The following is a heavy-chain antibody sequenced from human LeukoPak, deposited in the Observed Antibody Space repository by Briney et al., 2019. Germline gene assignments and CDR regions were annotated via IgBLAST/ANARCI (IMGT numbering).Heavy chain of an antibody. CDR1: GFTFSSYT. D-gene: IGHD4-17*01. Sequence: PGGSLRLSCAASGFTFSSYTMNWVSQAPGKGLEWVSYISSSGGTMDYADSVKGRFTVSRDNGKKLVHLQLNSLRAEDTAVYFCARIPHPDYADAQWGQGTLVIVSS. J-gene: IGHJ4*02. CDR2: ISSSGGTM. V-gene: IGHV3-48*03. CDR3: ARIPHPDYADAQ.